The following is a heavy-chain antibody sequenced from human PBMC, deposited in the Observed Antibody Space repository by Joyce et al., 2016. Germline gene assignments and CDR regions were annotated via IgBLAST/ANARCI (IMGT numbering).Heavy chain of an antibody. D-gene: IGHD3-16*01. CDR2: ISGTSSTI. CDR3: ARGAPYVWGSYDY. CDR1: GFTFSSYS. J-gene: IGHJ4*02. V-gene: IGHV3-48*02. Sequence: EVQLVESGGDLVQPGGSLRLSCAASGFTFSSYSMNWVRQAPGKGLELVSYISGTSSTIYYADSVKGRFTISRDNAKNSLYLQMNSLRDEDTAVYYCARGAPYVWGSYDYWGQGTLVTVSS.